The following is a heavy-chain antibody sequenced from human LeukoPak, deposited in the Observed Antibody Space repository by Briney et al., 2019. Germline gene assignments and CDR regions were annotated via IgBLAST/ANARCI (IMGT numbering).Heavy chain of an antibody. CDR3: TTGQAPSSWPPRFGY. D-gene: IGHD6-13*01. Sequence: PSETLSLTCTVSGGSISSSSYYWGWVRQPPGKGVGWNGEINQSGNTNYNPSLKSRVTMPVDTSRDQFSAKLDAVTAADPAVFYCTTGQAPSSWPPRFGYWGQGTLVTVSS. CDR2: INQSGNT. J-gene: IGHJ4*02. CDR1: GGSISSSSYY. V-gene: IGHV4-39*07.